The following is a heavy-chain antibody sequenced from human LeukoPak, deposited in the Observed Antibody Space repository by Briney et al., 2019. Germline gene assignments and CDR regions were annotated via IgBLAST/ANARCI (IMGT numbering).Heavy chain of an antibody. V-gene: IGHV3-53*01. CDR1: GFTVSSNY. CDR3: AKGVQWAVPGSCLDS. CDR2: IYSGGST. J-gene: IGHJ4*02. D-gene: IGHD6-19*01. Sequence: GGSLRLSCAASGFTVSSNYMSWVRQAPGKGLEWVSVIYSGGSTYYADSVKGRFRISRDNSKNTLYLQMNGLRVDDTAVYYCAKGVQWAVPGSCLDSWGLGTLVTVSS.